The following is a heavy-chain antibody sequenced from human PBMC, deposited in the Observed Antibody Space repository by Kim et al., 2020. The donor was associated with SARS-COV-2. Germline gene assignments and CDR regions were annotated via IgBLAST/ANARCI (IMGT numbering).Heavy chain of an antibody. CDR2: ISAGGRST. CDR1: GFTFSNYD. CDR3: ANRQYSFDY. Sequence: GGSLRLSCAASGFTFSNYDMSWVRQAPGKGLEWVSSISAGGRSTYSADSVKGRFTISRDNSKNTLYLQMNSLRAEDTAVYYCANRQYSFDYWGQGTLVTV. D-gene: IGHD4-4*01. V-gene: IGHV3-23*01. J-gene: IGHJ4*02.